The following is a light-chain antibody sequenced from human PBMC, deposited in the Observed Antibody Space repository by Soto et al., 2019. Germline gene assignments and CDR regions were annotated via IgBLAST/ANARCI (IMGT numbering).Light chain of an antibody. CDR3: QQRYNWPQT. CDR1: QSVSSH. V-gene: IGKV3-11*01. Sequence: ETVLTQSPATLSLSPGERATLSCRASQSVSSHLAWYQQKPGQAPRLLIHDASNRATGIPARFSGSGSGTDFTLTISSLEPEDFAVYYCQQRYNWPQTFGQGTKVDIK. CDR2: DAS. J-gene: IGKJ1*01.